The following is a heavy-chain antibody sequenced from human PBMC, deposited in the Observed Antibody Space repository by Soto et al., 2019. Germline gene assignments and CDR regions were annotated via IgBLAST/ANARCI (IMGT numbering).Heavy chain of an antibody. V-gene: IGHV1-18*01. CDR3: ARSYGSGSPTSYYYYYYMDV. J-gene: IGHJ6*03. D-gene: IGHD3-10*01. CDR1: GYTFTSYG. CDR2: ISAYKGNT. Sequence: ASVKVSCKASGYTFTSYGISWVRQAPGQGLEWMGWISAYKGNTNYAQKLQGRVTMTTDTSTSTAYMELRSLRSDDTAVYYCARSYGSGSPTSYYYYYYMDVWGKGTTVTVSS.